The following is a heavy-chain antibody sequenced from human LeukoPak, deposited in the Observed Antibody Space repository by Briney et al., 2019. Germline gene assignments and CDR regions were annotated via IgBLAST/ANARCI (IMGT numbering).Heavy chain of an antibody. V-gene: IGHV3-23*01. CDR2: IRDSGDIA. CDR3: AKQTTGYCGSGVGF. D-gene: IGHD3-10*01. CDR1: GFTFSSYA. Sequence: GGSLKLSCVASGFTFSSYAMSWVRQAPGKGLEWVSSIRDSGDIAHYADSVRGRFTISRDNSKNTLYLQMSSLRPEDTAVYFCAKQTTGYCGSGVGFWGQGALVTVSS. J-gene: IGHJ4*02.